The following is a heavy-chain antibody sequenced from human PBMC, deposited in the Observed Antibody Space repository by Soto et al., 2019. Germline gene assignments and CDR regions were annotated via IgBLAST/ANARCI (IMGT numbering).Heavy chain of an antibody. CDR2: IIPIFGTA. Sequence: QVQLVQSGAEVKKPGSSVKVSCKASGGTFSSYAISWVRQAPGQGLEWMGGIIPIFGTANYAQKFQGRVTITADESTSTAYMELSSLRSEDTAVYYCARDQGGIAVAGTLYYYGMDVWGQGTTVTLSS. J-gene: IGHJ6*02. CDR3: ARDQGGIAVAGTLYYYGMDV. V-gene: IGHV1-69*01. D-gene: IGHD6-19*01. CDR1: GGTFSSYA.